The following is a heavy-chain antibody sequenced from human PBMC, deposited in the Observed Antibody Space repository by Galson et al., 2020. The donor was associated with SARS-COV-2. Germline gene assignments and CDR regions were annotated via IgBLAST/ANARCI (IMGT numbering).Heavy chain of an antibody. V-gene: IGHV4-59*01. CDR3: ARHSMQWGSWFDP. J-gene: IGHJ5*02. Sequence: SETLSLTCTVSGGSLGAYYWSWIRQSPGEGLEWIGYIYHETTNYNPSLNSRVIIPRDTSKNQFSLKLYSVTAADTAVYCCARHSMQWGSWFDPWGQGTLVTVSS. D-gene: IGHD2-2*01. CDR1: GGSLGAYY. CDR2: IYHETT.